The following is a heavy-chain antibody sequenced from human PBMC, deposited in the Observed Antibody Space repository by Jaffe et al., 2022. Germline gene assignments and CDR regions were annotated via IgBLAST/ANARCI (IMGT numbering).Heavy chain of an antibody. CDR1: GYSISSGYY. J-gene: IGHJ4*02. CDR3: ARHVAHSYYFDY. V-gene: IGHV4-38-2*01. CDR2: IYHSGST. Sequence: QVQLQESGPGLVKPSETLSLTCAVSGYSISSGYYWGWIRQPPGKGLEWIGSIYHSGSTYYNPSLKSRVTISVDTSKNQFSLKLSSVTAADTAVYYCARHVAHSYYFDYWGQGTLVTVSS. D-gene: IGHD2-21*01.